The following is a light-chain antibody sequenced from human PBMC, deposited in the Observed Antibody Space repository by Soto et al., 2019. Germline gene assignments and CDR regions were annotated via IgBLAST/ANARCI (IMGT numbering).Light chain of an antibody. CDR2: SNN. CDR3: AAWDDSLNGSWV. Sequence: QAVVTQPPSASGTPGQRVTISCSGSSSNIGSNTVNWYQQLPGTAPKLLIYSNNQRPSGVTDRFSGSKSGTSASLAISGLQSEDEADYYCAAWDDSLNGSWVFGGGTKLTVL. CDR1: SSNIGSNT. V-gene: IGLV1-44*01. J-gene: IGLJ3*02.